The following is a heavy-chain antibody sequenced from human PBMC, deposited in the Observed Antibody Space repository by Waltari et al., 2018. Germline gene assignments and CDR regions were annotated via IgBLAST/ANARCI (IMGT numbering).Heavy chain of an antibody. J-gene: IGHJ6*02. V-gene: IGHV5-51*01. CDR3: ARQASRGYYGMDV. Sequence: EVQLVQSGAEVKKPGESLKISCKGSGYSFTSYWIGWVRQMPGKGLEWMGITYPVDADTRYSPSFQGQVTISADKSISTAYLQWSSLKASDTAMYYCARQASRGYYGMDVWGQGTTVTVSS. D-gene: IGHD3-10*01. CDR2: TYPVDADT. CDR1: GYSFTSYW.